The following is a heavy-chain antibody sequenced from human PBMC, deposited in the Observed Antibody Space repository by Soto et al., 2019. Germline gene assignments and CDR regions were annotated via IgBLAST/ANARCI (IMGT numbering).Heavy chain of an antibody. V-gene: IGHV3-33*01. Sequence: QVQLVESGGGVVQPGTSLRLSCTASGFKFSYYGMHWVRQGPGKGLEWVAVIWYDGGRDYYSDSVEGRFTISRDNFKNRVYLEMNSLRVEDTAVYYCARATSHFYYYMDVWGEGTTVTVSS. CDR3: ARATSHFYYYMDV. J-gene: IGHJ6*03. CDR2: IWYDGGRD. CDR1: GFKFSYYG.